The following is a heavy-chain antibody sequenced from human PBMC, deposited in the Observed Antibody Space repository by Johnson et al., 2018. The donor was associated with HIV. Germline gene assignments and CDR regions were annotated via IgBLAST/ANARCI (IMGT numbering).Heavy chain of an antibody. Sequence: QVQLVESGGGLVKPGGSLRLSCAASGFTFSDYYMSWIRQAPGKGLEWVAFIRYDGSTKYYADSVKGRFTISRDNSKNTLYLQMNSLRAEDTAVYYCARAGANYYYDSSGYGAFDIWGQGTMVTVSS. CDR3: ARAGANYYYDSSGYGAFDI. J-gene: IGHJ3*02. CDR1: GFTFSDYY. V-gene: IGHV3-30*02. CDR2: IRYDGSTK. D-gene: IGHD3-22*01.